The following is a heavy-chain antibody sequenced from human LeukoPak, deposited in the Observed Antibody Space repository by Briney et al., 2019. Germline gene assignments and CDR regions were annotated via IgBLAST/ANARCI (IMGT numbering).Heavy chain of an antibody. D-gene: IGHD2/OR15-2a*01. J-gene: IGHJ4*02. CDR3: AKGSSMGPISFYLDY. CDR1: GYTFTTCA. Sequence: ASVKSSCTASGYTFTTCAIHWVRQAPGQRLEWMGLINTGDGDTIYSQKFQGRVTITRDTSANTAYLELDSLTSEDTAVYYCAKGSSMGPISFYLDYWGQGTLVTVSS. V-gene: IGHV1-3*04. CDR2: INTGDGDT.